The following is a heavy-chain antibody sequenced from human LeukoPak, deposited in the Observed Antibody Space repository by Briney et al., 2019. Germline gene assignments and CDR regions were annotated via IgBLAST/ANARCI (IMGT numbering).Heavy chain of an antibody. V-gene: IGHV1-46*01. J-gene: IGHJ4*02. CDR3: ARSRRVYYYGSGSYSPDY. Sequence: ASVKVSCKASGYTFTSYYMHWVRQAPGQGLEWMGIINPSGGSTSYAQKFQGRVTMTRDTSTSTVYMELSRLRSDDTAVYYCARSRRVYYYGSGSYSPDYWGQGTLVTVSS. D-gene: IGHD3-10*01. CDR2: INPSGGST. CDR1: GYTFTSYY.